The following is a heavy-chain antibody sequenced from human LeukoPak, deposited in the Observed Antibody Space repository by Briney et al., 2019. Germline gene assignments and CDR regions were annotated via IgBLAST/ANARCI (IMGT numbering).Heavy chain of an antibody. Sequence: SETLSLTCAVYGGSFSGYYLSWIRQPPGKGLEWIGEINHSGSTNYNPSLKSRVTILVDTSKNQFSLKLSSVTAADTAVYYCASGRELPDYWGQGTLVTVSS. D-gene: IGHD1-26*01. CDR1: GGSFSGYY. CDR2: INHSGST. J-gene: IGHJ4*02. CDR3: ASGRELPDY. V-gene: IGHV4-34*01.